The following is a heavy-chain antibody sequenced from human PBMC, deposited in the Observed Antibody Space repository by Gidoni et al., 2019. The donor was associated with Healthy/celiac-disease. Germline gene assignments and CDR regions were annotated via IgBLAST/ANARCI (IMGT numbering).Heavy chain of an antibody. CDR1: GFTFSSYS. CDR2: ISSSSSYI. J-gene: IGHJ4*02. V-gene: IGHV3-21*01. CDR3: AREVITMVRGVIITAKVFDY. Sequence: EVQLVESGGGLVKPGGSLRLSCAASGFTFSSYSMNWVRQAPGKGLEWVSAISSSSSYIYYADSVKGRFTISRDNAKNSLYLQMNSLRDEDTAVYYCAREVITMVRGVIITAKVFDYWGQGTLVTVSS. D-gene: IGHD3-10*01.